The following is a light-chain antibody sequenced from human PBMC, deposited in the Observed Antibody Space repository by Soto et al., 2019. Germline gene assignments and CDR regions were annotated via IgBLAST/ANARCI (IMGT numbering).Light chain of an antibody. CDR1: QSVSSY. CDR3: QQYGSSPIT. Sequence: EFVLTQSPATLSLSPGERATLSCRASQSVSSYLAWYQQKPGQAPRLLIYGASKRATGIPDRFSGSGSGTDFTLTISKLEPEDFAVYHCQQYGSSPITFGQGTRLEIK. V-gene: IGKV3-20*01. CDR2: GAS. J-gene: IGKJ5*01.